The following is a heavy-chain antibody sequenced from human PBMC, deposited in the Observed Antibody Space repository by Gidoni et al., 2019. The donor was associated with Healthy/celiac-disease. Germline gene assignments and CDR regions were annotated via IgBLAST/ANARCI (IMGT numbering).Heavy chain of an antibody. J-gene: IGHJ6*03. CDR2: IIPSLCIA. CDR3: ARDPHCSGGSCYRNYYYYYMDV. D-gene: IGHD2-15*01. CDR1: GGTFSSYA. V-gene: IGHV1-69*04. Sequence: QVQLVQSGAEVKKPGSAVKVSCKASGGTFSSYAISWVRQAPGQGLEWMGRIIPSLCIANYAQKFQVRVTITADKSTSTAYMELSSLRSEDTAVYYCARDPHCSGGSCYRNYYYYYMDVWGKGTTVTVSS.